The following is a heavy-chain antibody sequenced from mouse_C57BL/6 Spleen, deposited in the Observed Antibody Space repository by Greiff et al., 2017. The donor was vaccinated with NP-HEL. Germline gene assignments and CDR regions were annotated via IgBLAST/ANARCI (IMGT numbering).Heavy chain of an antibody. V-gene: IGHV14-4*01. D-gene: IGHD2-13*01. J-gene: IGHJ4*01. CDR2: IDPENGDT. Sequence: VQLQQSGAELVRPGASVKLSCTASGFNIKDDYMHWVKQRPEQGLEWIGWIDPENGDTEYASKFQGKATITADTSSNTAYLQLSSLTSEDTAVYYCTTSVTYAMDYWGQGTSVTVSS. CDR1: GFNIKDDY. CDR3: TTSVTYAMDY.